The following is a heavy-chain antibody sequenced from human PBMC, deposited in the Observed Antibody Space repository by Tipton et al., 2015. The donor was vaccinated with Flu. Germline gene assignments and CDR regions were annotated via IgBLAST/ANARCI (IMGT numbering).Heavy chain of an antibody. CDR3: ARDYFTVMKGGSADY. CDR2: ISVYHGHT. Sequence: QVQLVQSGAEVKKPGASVKVSCKASGYSFTNYGITWVRQAPGQGLEWIGWISVYHGHTNYAQKFQGRLTMTTDTSTSTAYMDLRSLRSDDTAVYYCARDYFTVMKGGSADYWGQGTLVTVSS. J-gene: IGHJ4*02. CDR1: GYSFTNYG. V-gene: IGHV1-18*04. D-gene: IGHD4-17*01.